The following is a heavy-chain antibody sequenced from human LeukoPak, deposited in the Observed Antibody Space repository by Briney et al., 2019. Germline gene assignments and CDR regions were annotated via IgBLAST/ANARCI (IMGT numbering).Heavy chain of an antibody. Sequence: GGSLRLSCAAPGFTFSSYWMSWVRQAPGKGLEGVANIKQDGSEKYYVDSVKGRFTVSRDNAKNSLYLQMNSLRVEDTAMYYCAKVAASGISPTDYWGQGTLVTVSS. CDR3: AKVAASGISPTDY. CDR1: GFTFSSYW. V-gene: IGHV3-7*01. D-gene: IGHD6-13*01. CDR2: IKQDGSEK. J-gene: IGHJ4*02.